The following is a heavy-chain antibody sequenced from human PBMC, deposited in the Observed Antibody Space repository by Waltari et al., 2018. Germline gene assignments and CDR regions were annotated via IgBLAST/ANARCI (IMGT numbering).Heavy chain of an antibody. CDR1: GFTFGDYA. CDR3: TRVEDYDFWSGPGNNDY. Sequence: EVQLVESGGGLVQPGRSLRLSCTASGFTFGDYAMSWFRQATGKGLEWVGFIRSKAYGGTTEYAASVKGRVTISRDDSKSIAYLQMNSLKTEDTAVYYCTRVEDYDFWSGPGNNDYWGQGTLVTVSS. CDR2: IRSKAYGGTT. J-gene: IGHJ4*02. D-gene: IGHD3-3*01. V-gene: IGHV3-49*03.